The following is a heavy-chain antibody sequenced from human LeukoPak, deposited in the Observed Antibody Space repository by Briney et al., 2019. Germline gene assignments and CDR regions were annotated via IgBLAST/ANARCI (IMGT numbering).Heavy chain of an antibody. CDR1: VFIFSIHA. J-gene: IGHJ4*02. CDR2: ISGSGGST. Sequence: GGSLSLSCAASVFIFSIHAMRWVRQAPGKGLEWVSAISGSGGSTYYADSVKGRFTISRDNSKNTLYLQMNSLRAEDTAVYYCAKAEAVAGTTWYFDYWGQGTLVTVSS. V-gene: IGHV3-23*01. D-gene: IGHD6-19*01. CDR3: AKAEAVAGTTWYFDY.